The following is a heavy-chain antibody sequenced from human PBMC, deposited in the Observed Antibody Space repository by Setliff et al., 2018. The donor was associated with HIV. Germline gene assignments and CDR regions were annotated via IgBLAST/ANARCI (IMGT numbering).Heavy chain of an antibody. V-gene: IGHV4-59*01. CDR1: GGSIGSYC. D-gene: IGHD6-13*01. CDR3: ARRSGAAVFYYFDY. Sequence: SETLSLTCTVSGGSIGSYCWSWIRQPPGKGLGWIGTICYSATTNYNPSLKNRVAISVDTSKNQFSLKLTSVTPADTAVYYCARRSGAAVFYYFDYWGQGTLVTVSS. J-gene: IGHJ4*02. CDR2: ICYSATT.